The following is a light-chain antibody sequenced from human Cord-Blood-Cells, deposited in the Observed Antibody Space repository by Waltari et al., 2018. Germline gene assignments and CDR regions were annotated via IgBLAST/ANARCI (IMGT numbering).Light chain of an antibody. CDR3: SSYAGSNNFDVV. CDR2: EVS. J-gene: IGLJ2*01. CDR1: SSDVGGYIY. V-gene: IGLV2-8*01. Sequence: QSALTQPPSASGSPGQSVTISCTGTSSDVGGYIYVSWYQPHPGKAPKLMIYEVSTRPAGVPDRFSVSKSGNTASLTVSGLQAEDEADYYCSSYAGSNNFDVVFGGGTKLTVL.